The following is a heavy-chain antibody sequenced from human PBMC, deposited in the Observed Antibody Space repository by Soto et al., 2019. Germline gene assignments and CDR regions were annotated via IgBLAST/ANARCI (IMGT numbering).Heavy chain of an antibody. V-gene: IGHV1-69*01. J-gene: IGHJ6*02. CDR3: ARDRPGGYYFWSGHYGMDV. Sequence: QVQLVQSGAEVKKPGSSVKVSCKASGGTFSSYAISWVRQAPGQGLEWMGGSIPIFGTANYAPKFQGRVTLTADESTDTAYRELSSLRSEDTAVYYCARDRPGGYYFWSGHYGMDVWGQGTTVTVSS. CDR2: SIPIFGTA. D-gene: IGHD3-3*01. CDR1: GGTFSSYA.